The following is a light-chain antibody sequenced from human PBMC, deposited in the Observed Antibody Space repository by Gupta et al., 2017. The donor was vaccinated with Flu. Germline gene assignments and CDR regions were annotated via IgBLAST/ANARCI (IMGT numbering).Light chain of an antibody. J-gene: IGKJ1*01. CDR3: QQYGSSPRT. Sequence: EIVFTQSPGTLALSPGQRATLSCRASQSVSSNYLAWYQQKPGQAPRLLIYGASSRATGIPDRFSGSGSGPDFTLTISRLETEDFAVYYCQQYGSSPRTFGQGTKVELK. CDR1: QSVSSNY. CDR2: GAS. V-gene: IGKV3-20*01.